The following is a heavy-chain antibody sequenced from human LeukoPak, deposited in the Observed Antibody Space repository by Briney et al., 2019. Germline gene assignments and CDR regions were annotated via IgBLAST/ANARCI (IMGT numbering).Heavy chain of an antibody. CDR3: ARGGTMVRGVSHYYYYGMDV. D-gene: IGHD3-10*01. CDR2: IIPIFGTA. J-gene: IGHJ6*02. Sequence: GASVKVSCKASGGTFSSYAISWVRQAPGQGLEWMGGIIPIFGTANYAQKLQGRVTVTADESTSTAYMELSSLRSEDTAVYYCARGGTMVRGVSHYYYYGMDVWGQGTTVTVSS. CDR1: GGTFSSYA. V-gene: IGHV1-69*13.